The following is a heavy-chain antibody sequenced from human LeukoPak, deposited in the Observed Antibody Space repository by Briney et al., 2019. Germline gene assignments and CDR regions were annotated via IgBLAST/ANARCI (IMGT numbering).Heavy chain of an antibody. J-gene: IGHJ4*02. D-gene: IGHD4-17*01. CDR3: ARARWTSTVTTYYLDF. CDR1: GYIFTDYA. CDR2: INAGNGKT. V-gene: IGHV1-3*01. Sequence: GASVKVSCKASGYIFTDYAIQWVRQAPGQGLEWTGWINAGNGKTKYSQKFQGRVTITRDTSASTAYMELSGLRSDDTAAYYCARARWTSTVTTYYLDFWGQGTLVTVSS.